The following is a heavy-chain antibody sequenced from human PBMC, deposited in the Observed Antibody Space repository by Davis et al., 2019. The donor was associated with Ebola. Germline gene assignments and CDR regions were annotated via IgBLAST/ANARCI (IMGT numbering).Heavy chain of an antibody. CDR3: ARDLKGSYGSVNWFDP. CDR1: GFTFSSYS. CDR2: ISSSSGTI. D-gene: IGHD3-10*01. Sequence: GGSLRLSCAASGFTFSSYSMNWVRQAPGKGLEWVSYISSSSGTIYYADSVKGRFTISRDNAKNSLYLQMNSLRAEDTAVYYCARDLKGSYGSVNWFDPWGQGTLVTVSS. V-gene: IGHV3-48*01. J-gene: IGHJ5*02.